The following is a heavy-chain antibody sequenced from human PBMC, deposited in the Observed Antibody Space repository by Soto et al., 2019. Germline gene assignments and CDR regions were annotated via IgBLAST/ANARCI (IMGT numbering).Heavy chain of an antibody. V-gene: IGHV4-59*01. Sequence: SETLSLTCPVSGGSISSYYWSWIRQPPGKGLEWIGYIYYSGSTNYNPSLKSRVTISVDTSKNQFSLKLSSVTAADTAVYYCARVRGYSYGYGSFDYWGQGTLVTVSS. CDR2: IYYSGST. CDR1: GGSISSYY. J-gene: IGHJ4*02. CDR3: ARVRGYSYGYGSFDY. D-gene: IGHD5-18*01.